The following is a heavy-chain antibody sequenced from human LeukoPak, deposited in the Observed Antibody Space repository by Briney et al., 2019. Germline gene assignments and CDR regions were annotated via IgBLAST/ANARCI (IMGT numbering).Heavy chain of an antibody. D-gene: IGHD5-12*01. Sequence: PSETLSLTCAVYGGSFSGYYWSWIRQPPGKGLEWIGEINHSGSTNYNPSLKSRVTISVDTSKNQFSLKLSSVTAADTAVYYCARVATIPYYYYGMDVWGQGTSVTVSS. J-gene: IGHJ6*02. CDR2: INHSGST. V-gene: IGHV4-34*01. CDR3: ARVATIPYYYYGMDV. CDR1: GGSFSGYY.